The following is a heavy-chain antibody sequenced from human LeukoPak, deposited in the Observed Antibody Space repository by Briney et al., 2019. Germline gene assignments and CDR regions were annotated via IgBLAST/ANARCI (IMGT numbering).Heavy chain of an antibody. J-gene: IGHJ3*02. V-gene: IGHV3-11*01. D-gene: IGHD3-22*01. Sequence: GGSLRLSCAASGFTFSDYYMSWIRQAPGKGLEWVSYISSSGSTIYYADSVKGRFTISRDNARNSLYLRMNSLRAEDTAVYYCARDPRYYYDSSGYFNDAFDIWGQGTMVTVSS. CDR3: ARDPRYYYDSSGYFNDAFDI. CDR2: ISSSGSTI. CDR1: GFTFSDYY.